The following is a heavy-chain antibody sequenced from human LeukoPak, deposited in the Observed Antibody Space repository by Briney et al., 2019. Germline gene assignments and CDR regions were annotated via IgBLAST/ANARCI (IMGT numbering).Heavy chain of an antibody. CDR3: ARDNDPDYSSSPGWFDS. CDR1: GLTFSDYA. V-gene: IGHV3-30-3*01. CDR2: ISSDGGNK. D-gene: IGHD6-6*01. J-gene: IGHJ5*01. Sequence: GGSLRLSCAAPGLTFSDYAFNWVRRAPGKGLEWVAVISSDGGNKFYADSVKGRFTVSRDNSKNTLYLQMSSLRVEDTAVYYCARDNDPDYSSSPGWFDSWGQGTLVTVFS.